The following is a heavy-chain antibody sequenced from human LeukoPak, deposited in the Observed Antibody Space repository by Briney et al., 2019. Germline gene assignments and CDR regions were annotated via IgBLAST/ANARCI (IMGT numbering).Heavy chain of an antibody. CDR2: IKQDGSEK. J-gene: IGHJ4*02. Sequence: GGSLRLSCAASGFTFSSYWMSWVRQAPGKGLEWVANIKQDGSEKYYVDSVKGRFTISRDNAQNSLYLQMNSPRAEDTAVYYCARDDSLGGFDYWGQGTLVTVS. CDR1: GFTFSSYW. CDR3: ARDDSLGGFDY. D-gene: IGHD3-16*01. V-gene: IGHV3-7*01.